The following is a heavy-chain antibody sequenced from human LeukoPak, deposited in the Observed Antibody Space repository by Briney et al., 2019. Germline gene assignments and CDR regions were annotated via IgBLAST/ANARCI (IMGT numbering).Heavy chain of an antibody. Sequence: GGSLRLSCAAAGFTFSSYVMSWVRQAPGKGLEWVSDISGSGGSTNYADSVKGRFTTSRDNSKNTLYLQMNSLRAEDTAVYYCAGRYKWNAGFDYWGQGTLVTVSS. V-gene: IGHV3-23*01. J-gene: IGHJ4*02. D-gene: IGHD1-20*01. CDR1: GFTFSSYV. CDR3: AGRYKWNAGFDY. CDR2: ISGSGGST.